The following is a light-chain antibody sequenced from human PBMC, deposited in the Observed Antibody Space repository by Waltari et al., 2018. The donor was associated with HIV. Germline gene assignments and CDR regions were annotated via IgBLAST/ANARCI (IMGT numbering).Light chain of an antibody. CDR2: DTS. V-gene: IGKV3-11*01. CDR1: QRVGNY. CDR3: QQRRNWPLT. J-gene: IGKJ4*01. Sequence: ELVLTQSPAILSLSPGERATLSCRASQRVGNYLAWYQHKPGQAPRRLIYDTSNRATGIPARFSGSGSGTDYTLSISSLEPEDFAVYYCQQRRNWPLTFGGGTKVDIK.